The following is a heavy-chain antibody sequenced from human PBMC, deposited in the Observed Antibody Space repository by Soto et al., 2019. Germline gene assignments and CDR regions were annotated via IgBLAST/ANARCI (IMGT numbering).Heavy chain of an antibody. CDR3: ARDREPTYDYYYGMDV. Sequence: GGSLRLSCAASGFTFSSYWMSWVRQAPGKGLERVANIKQDGSEKYYVDSVKGRFTISRDNAKNSLYLQMNSLRAEDTAVYYCARDREPTYDYYYGMDVWGQGTTVTVS. J-gene: IGHJ6*02. CDR1: GFTFSSYW. D-gene: IGHD1-26*01. CDR2: IKQDGSEK. V-gene: IGHV3-7*01.